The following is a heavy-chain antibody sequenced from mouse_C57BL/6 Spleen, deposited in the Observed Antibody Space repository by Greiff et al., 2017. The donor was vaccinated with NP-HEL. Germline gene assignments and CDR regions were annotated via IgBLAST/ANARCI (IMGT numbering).Heavy chain of an antibody. Sequence: VQLVESGAELVRPGTSVKMSCKASGYTFTNYWIGWAKQRPGHGLEWIGDIYPGGGYTNYNEKFKGKATLTADKSSSTAYMQFSSLTSEDSAIYYCARGDYYGSSYLDYWGQGTTLTVSS. CDR2: IYPGGGYT. CDR3: ARGDYYGSSYLDY. CDR1: GYTFTNYW. V-gene: IGHV1-63*01. J-gene: IGHJ2*01. D-gene: IGHD1-1*01.